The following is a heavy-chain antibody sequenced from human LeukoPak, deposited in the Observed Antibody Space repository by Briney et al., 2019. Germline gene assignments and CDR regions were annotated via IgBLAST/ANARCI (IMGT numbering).Heavy chain of an antibody. CDR2: IYYSGST. J-gene: IGHJ5*02. CDR3: ARLWFGELLSHFET. Sequence: SQTLSLTCTVSGGSISSGGYHWSWIRQHPGKGLEWIGYIYYSGSTYYNPSLKSRVTISVDTSKNQFSLKLSSVTAADTAVYYCARLWFGELLSHFETWGQGTLVTVSS. D-gene: IGHD3-10*01. CDR1: GGSISSGGYH. V-gene: IGHV4-31*03.